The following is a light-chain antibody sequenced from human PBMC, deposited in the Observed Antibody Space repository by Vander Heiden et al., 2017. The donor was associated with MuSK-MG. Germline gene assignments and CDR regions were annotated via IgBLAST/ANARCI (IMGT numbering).Light chain of an antibody. V-gene: IGKV3-15*01. CDR3: QQDTNWPQA. Sequence: EIVMTQSPATLSVSPGERATLSCRASQSVSSNLAWYQQKPGQAPRLLIYGASTRATGIPARFSGSGSGTEFTLTISSLQSEDFAVYYCQQDTNWPQAFGHGTKVDIK. CDR1: QSVSSN. J-gene: IGKJ3*01. CDR2: GAS.